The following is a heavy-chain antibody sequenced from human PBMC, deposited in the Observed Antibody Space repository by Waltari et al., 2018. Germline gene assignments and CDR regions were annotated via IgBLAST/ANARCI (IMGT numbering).Heavy chain of an antibody. D-gene: IGHD5-18*01. J-gene: IGHJ5*02. Sequence: EVQLVESGGGLVQPGGSLRLSCAASGFTVSSNYMSWVRQAPGKGLEWVSVIDSGGSTYYADSLKCRFTISRDNSKNTLYLQMNSLRAEDTAVYYCARAVDTASPHWFDPWGQGTLVTVSS. CDR2: IDSGGST. CDR1: GFTVSSNY. V-gene: IGHV3-66*02. CDR3: ARAVDTASPHWFDP.